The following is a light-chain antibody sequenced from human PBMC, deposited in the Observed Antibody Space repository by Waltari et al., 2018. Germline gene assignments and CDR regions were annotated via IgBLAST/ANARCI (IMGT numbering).Light chain of an antibody. CDR1: ESISIN. CDR3: HQYNNRPPYT. V-gene: IGKV3-15*01. J-gene: IGKJ2*01. CDR2: GAS. Sequence: TQSPATPSVSLRESVTPTCGASESISINLAWYQQKPGQPPRLIIHGASKRATGVPARFAGSGSRTEFTLTITSLQSEDIAVYYCHQYNNRPPYTFGQGTKLEIK.